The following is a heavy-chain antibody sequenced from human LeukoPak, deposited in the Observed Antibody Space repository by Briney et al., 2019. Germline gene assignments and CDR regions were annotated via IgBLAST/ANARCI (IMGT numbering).Heavy chain of an antibody. CDR1: GGSISSYY. CDR3: ARVYYSRFDP. J-gene: IGHJ5*02. CDR2: IYTSGST. V-gene: IGHV4-4*07. D-gene: IGHD3-10*01. Sequence: SETLSLTCTGSGGSISSYYWSWLRQPAGKGVEWIGRIYTSGSTNYNPSLKSRVTMSVDTSKNQFSLKLSSVTAADTAVYYCARVYYSRFDPWGQGTLVTVSS.